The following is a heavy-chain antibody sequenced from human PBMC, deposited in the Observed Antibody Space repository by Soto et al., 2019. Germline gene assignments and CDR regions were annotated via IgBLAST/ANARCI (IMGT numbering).Heavy chain of an antibody. CDR3: AGGAGEGSGDHLGIGVDV. D-gene: IGHD4-17*01. J-gene: IGHJ6*02. Sequence: QVQMVESGGGVVQPGRSLRLSCAAFGFTFSTYGMHWVRQAPGKGLEWVAVLWCHGSHRYYEDAVKGLFTISRDNSNHTLYLQMESLRAEDTAVYYGAGGAGEGSGDHLGIGVDVWGRGTAVTASS. CDR2: LWCHGSHR. CDR1: GFTFSTYG. V-gene: IGHV3-33*08.